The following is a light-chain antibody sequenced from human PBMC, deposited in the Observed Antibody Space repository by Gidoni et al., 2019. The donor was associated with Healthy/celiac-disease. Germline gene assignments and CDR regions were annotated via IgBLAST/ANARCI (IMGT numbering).Light chain of an antibody. J-gene: IGKJ1*01. CDR2: GAS. Sequence: EIVLTQSPGTLSLSPGERATLSCRASQRVSSSYLAWYQQKPGQAPRLLIYGASSRATGIPDRFSGSGSGTDFTLTISRLEPEDFAVYYCQQYGSSPPWTFXXXTKVEIK. CDR1: QRVSSSY. V-gene: IGKV3-20*01. CDR3: QQYGSSPPWT.